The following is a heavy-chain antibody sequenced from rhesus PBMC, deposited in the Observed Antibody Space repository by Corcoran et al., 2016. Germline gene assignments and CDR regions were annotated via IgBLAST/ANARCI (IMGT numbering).Heavy chain of an antibody. J-gene: IGHJ3*01. V-gene: IGHV1-111*02. D-gene: IGHD6-25*01. Sequence: EVQLVQSGAEGTKPGASVKISCKASGYTFTDPYLHWGRRARGQGLEWMGGFEPEVGKTDYTQQFQYIVTITAVMSTDTAYMELSSLRSEDTSVYYFARGSGSWNPDAFDFWGQGLRVTVSS. CDR3: ARGSGSWNPDAFDF. CDR2: FEPEVGKT. CDR1: GYTFTDPY.